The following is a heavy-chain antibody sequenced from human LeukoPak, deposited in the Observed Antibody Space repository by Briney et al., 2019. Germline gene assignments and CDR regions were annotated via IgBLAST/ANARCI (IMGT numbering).Heavy chain of an antibody. CDR2: INPSDGST. J-gene: IGHJ6*03. V-gene: IGHV1-46*03. CDR3: ARRVYCSSTSCYHYYYYMDV. CDR1: GYTFSTYF. D-gene: IGHD2-2*01. Sequence: ASVKVSCKASGYTFSTYFVHWVRQAPGQGLEWVGIINPSDGSTSYAQKFQGRVTMSRDTSTRTVYMELSSLRSDDTAVYYCARRVYCSSTSCYHYYYYMDVWGKGTTVTVSS.